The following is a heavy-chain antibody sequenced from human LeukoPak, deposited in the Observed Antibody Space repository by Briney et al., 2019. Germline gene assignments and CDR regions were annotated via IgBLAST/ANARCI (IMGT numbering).Heavy chain of an antibody. CDR1: GGSISSSSYY. Sequence: SETLSLTCTVSGGSISSSSYYWGWIRQPPGKGLEWIGSIYYSGSTYYNPSLKSRVTISVDTSKNQFSLKLSSVTAADTAVYYCARHPLTAVAGTLDYWGQGTLVTISS. J-gene: IGHJ4*02. CDR2: IYYSGST. V-gene: IGHV4-39*01. D-gene: IGHD6-19*01. CDR3: ARHPLTAVAGTLDY.